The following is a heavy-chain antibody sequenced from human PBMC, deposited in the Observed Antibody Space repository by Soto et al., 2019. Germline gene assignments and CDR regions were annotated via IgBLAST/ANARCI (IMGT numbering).Heavy chain of an antibody. J-gene: IGHJ6*02. CDR2: IYSGGST. Sequence: GGGLIQPGGSLRLSCAASGFTVSSNYMSWVRQAPGKGLEWVSVIYSGGSTYYADSVKGRFTISRDNSKNTLYLQMNSLRAEDTAVYYCARDSGAARPVGLFYYYYGMDVWGQGTTVTVSS. CDR1: GFTVSSNY. CDR3: ARDSGAARPVGLFYYYYGMDV. V-gene: IGHV3-53*01. D-gene: IGHD6-6*01.